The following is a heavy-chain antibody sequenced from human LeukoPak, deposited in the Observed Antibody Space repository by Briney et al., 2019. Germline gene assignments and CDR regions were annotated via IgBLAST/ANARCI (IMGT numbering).Heavy chain of an antibody. J-gene: IGHJ4*02. CDR3: ARERSTDGVDY. Sequence: RTSETLSLTCTVSGGSISSYYWSWIRQPPGKGLEWIGYIYYSGSTNYNPSLKSRVTISVDTSKNQFSLKLSSVTAADTAVYYCARERSTDGVDYWGQGTLVTVSS. CDR1: GGSISSYY. D-gene: IGHD5/OR15-5a*01. CDR2: IYYSGST. V-gene: IGHV4-59*12.